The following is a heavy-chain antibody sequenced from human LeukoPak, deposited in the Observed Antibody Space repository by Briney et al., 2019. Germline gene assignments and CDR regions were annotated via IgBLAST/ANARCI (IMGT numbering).Heavy chain of an antibody. V-gene: IGHV1-69*05. Sequence: ASVKVSCKASGGTFSSYAISWVRQAPGQGLEWMGRIIPIFGTANYAQKFQGRVTITTDESTSTAYMELSSLRFEDTAVYYCARTSLVPPDYYDSSGSGSEHWGQGTLVTVSS. CDR3: ARTSLVPPDYYDSSGSGSEH. CDR2: IIPIFGTA. J-gene: IGHJ4*02. D-gene: IGHD3-22*01. CDR1: GGTFSSYA.